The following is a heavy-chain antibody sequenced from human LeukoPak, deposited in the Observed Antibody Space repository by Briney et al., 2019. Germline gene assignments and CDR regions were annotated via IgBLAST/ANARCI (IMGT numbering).Heavy chain of an antibody. D-gene: IGHD3-9*01. CDR2: ISGSGGST. V-gene: IGHV3-23*01. Sequence: PGGSLRLSCAASGFTFSSYGMSWVRQAPGKGLEWVSAISGSGGSTYYADSVKGRFTISRDNSKNTLYLQMNSLRAEDTAVYYCAKVGTEVLRYFDWLSKGGHYFDYWGQGTLVTVSS. CDR3: AKVGTEVLRYFDWLSKGGHYFDY. CDR1: GFTFSSYG. J-gene: IGHJ4*02.